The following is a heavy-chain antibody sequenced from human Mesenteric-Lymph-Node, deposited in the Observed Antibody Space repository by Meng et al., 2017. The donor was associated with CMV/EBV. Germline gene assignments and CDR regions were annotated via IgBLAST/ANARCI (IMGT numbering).Heavy chain of an antibody. CDR3: ARALKCSSTSCYTKYYYGMDV. J-gene: IGHJ6*02. V-gene: IGHV1-18*01. CDR2: ISDFKGNT. D-gene: IGHD2-2*01. CDR1: GYTFSSYG. Sequence: ASVKVSCKASGYTFSSYGFSWVRQAPGQGLEWMGWISDFKGNTKCAQKFQGRVTMTTDTSTRTAYMELRSLRSDDTAVYYCARALKCSSTSCYTKYYYGMDVWGQGTTVTVSS.